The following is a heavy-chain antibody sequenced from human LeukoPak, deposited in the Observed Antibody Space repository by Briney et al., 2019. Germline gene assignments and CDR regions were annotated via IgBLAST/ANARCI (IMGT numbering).Heavy chain of an antibody. CDR1: GGTFSNYA. CDR2: IIPVLGTS. CDR3: AREPRGSYWAIIAGASDI. J-gene: IGHJ3*02. Sequence: SVKVSCKASGGTFSNYAITWVRQAPGQGLEWMGAIIPVLGTSKYAQRFQGRVTFTTDASTSTAYMELSSLRPEDTAVFYCAREPRGSYWAIIAGASDIWGQGTVVTVSS. V-gene: IGHV1-69*05. D-gene: IGHD1-26*01.